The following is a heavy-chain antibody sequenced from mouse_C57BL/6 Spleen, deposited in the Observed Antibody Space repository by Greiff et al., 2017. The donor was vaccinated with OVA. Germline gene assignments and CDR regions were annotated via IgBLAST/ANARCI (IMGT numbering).Heavy chain of an antibody. CDR2: IYPGSGNT. D-gene: IGHD2-5*01. CDR1: GYTFTDYY. CDR3: ARLYSNYAYYFDY. Sequence: LVESGAELVRPGASVKLSCKASGYTFTDYYINWVKQRPGQGLEWIARIYPGSGNTYYNEKFKGKATLTAEKSSSTAYMQLSSLTSEDSAVYFCARLYSNYAYYFDYWGQGTTLTVSS. V-gene: IGHV1-76*01. J-gene: IGHJ2*01.